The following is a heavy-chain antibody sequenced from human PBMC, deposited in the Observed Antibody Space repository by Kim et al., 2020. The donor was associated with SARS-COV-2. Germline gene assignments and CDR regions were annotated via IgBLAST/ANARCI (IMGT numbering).Heavy chain of an antibody. D-gene: IGHD1-26*01. CDR2: IYYSGST. CDR1: GGSISSYY. J-gene: IGHJ3*02. CDR3: ARDSEGAEANDAFDI. Sequence: SETLSLTCTVSGGSISSYYWSWIRQPPGKGLEWIGYIYYSGSTNYNPSLKSRVTISVDTSKNQFSLKLSSVTAADTAVYYCARDSEGAEANDAFDIWGQVTMVTVSS. V-gene: IGHV4-59*01.